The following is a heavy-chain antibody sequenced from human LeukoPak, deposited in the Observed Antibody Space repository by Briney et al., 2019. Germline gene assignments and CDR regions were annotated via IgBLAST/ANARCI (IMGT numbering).Heavy chain of an antibody. Sequence: EASVKVSCKASGYTFTGYYMHWVRQAPGQGLEWMGWISAYNGNTNYAQKLQGRVTMTTDTSTSTAYMELRSLRSDDTAVYYCARDQGDAFDIWGQGTMVTVSS. J-gene: IGHJ3*02. CDR3: ARDQGDAFDI. V-gene: IGHV1-18*04. CDR1: GYTFTGYY. CDR2: ISAYNGNT.